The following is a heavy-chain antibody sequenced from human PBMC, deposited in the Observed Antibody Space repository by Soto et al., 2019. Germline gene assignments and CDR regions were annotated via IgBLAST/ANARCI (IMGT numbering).Heavy chain of an antibody. J-gene: IGHJ5*02. CDR3: ARALYSSSWYNWFDP. CDR2: ISSSSSYI. D-gene: IGHD6-13*01. CDR1: GFTFSSYS. V-gene: IGHV3-21*01. Sequence: EVQLVESGGGLVKPGGSLRLSCAASGFTFSSYSMNWVRQAPGKGLEWVSSISSSSSYIYYADSVKGRFTISRDNAKNSLYLQMNSLGAQDTAVYYCARALYSSSWYNWFDPWGQGTLVTVSS.